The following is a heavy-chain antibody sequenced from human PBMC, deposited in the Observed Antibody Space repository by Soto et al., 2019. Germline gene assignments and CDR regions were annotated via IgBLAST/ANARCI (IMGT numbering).Heavy chain of an antibody. CDR1: GFTFNNYN. V-gene: IGHV3-48*01. J-gene: IGHJ4*02. D-gene: IGHD2-15*01. Sequence: EVQLVESGGGLVQPGGSLRLSCAASGFTFNNYNMNWVRQAPGKGLEWFSYISISSSTIYYADSVKGRFTISRDNAKNSLYLQMTSLRAEDTAVYYCAREDCTGGSCKFAYWGQGTLVTVSS. CDR3: AREDCTGGSCKFAY. CDR2: ISISSSTI.